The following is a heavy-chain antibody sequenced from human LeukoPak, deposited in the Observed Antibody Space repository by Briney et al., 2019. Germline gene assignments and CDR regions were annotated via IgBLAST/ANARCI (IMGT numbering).Heavy chain of an antibody. Sequence: GGSLRLSCAASGFTFSTYVMHWVRPAPGKGLGWGSFIRDVGINKYYAESVKGRFTISRDNSKNTLYLQMNSLRPEDTALYYCAKEGDYYGSGSHRDAFDMWVQGTMVTVPS. CDR1: GFTFSTYV. D-gene: IGHD3-10*01. V-gene: IGHV3-30*02. CDR2: IRDVGINK. J-gene: IGHJ3*02. CDR3: AKEGDYYGSGSHRDAFDM.